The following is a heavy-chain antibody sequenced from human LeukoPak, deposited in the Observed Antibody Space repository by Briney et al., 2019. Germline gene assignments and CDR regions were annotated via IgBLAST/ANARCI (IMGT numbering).Heavy chain of an antibody. Sequence: SVTVSCTASGGTFSSYAISWVRQAPGQGLEWMGGIIPIFGTANYAQKFQGRVTITADESTSTAYMELSSLRSEDTAVYYCAREWELQLGVFDYWGQGTLVTVSS. D-gene: IGHD1-26*01. V-gene: IGHV1-69*13. CDR1: GGTFSSYA. CDR3: AREWELQLGVFDY. CDR2: IIPIFGTA. J-gene: IGHJ4*02.